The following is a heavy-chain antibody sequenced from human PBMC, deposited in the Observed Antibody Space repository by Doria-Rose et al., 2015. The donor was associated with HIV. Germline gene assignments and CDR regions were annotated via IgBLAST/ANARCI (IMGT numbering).Heavy chain of an antibody. J-gene: IGHJ4*02. CDR2: IFSDDVR. Sequence: QVTLKESGPVLVKPTETLALTCTVSGVSLSSPGMGVSWIRQPPGKALEWLANIFSDDVRSYKASLKSRLTISRGTSKSQVVLTMTDMDPVDTATYYCARIKSSRWYHKYYFDFWGQGTLVIASA. V-gene: IGHV2-26*01. D-gene: IGHD6-13*01. CDR1: GVSLSSPGMG. CDR3: ARIKSSRWYHKYYFDF.